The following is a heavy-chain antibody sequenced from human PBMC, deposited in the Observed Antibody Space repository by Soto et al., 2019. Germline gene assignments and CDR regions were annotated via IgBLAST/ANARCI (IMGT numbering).Heavy chain of an antibody. CDR2: IFSNDEK. CDR3: ARTGAHPYCSGGSCTPTLFAY. V-gene: IGHV2-26*01. Sequence: QVTLKESGPVLVKPTETLTLTCTVSGFSLSNARMGVSWIRQPPGKALEWLAHIFSNDEKSYSTSLKSRLTISKDTSKSQVVLTMTNMDPVDTATYYCARTGAHPYCSGGSCTPTLFAYWGQGTLVTVSS. D-gene: IGHD2-15*01. CDR1: GFSLSNARMG. J-gene: IGHJ4*02.